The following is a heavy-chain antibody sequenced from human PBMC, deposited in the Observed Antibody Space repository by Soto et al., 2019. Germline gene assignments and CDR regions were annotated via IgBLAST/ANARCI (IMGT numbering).Heavy chain of an antibody. Sequence: GGSLRLSCAASGFTFSDHYMDWVRQAPGKGLEWVGRTRNKANSDTTEYAASVKGRFTITRNDSKNPLYLQMNSLKTEDTAGYYCARIGITGTAPYYYYYGMDVWGQGTTVTVSS. CDR1: GFTFSDHY. D-gene: IGHD1-7*01. J-gene: IGHJ6*02. CDR3: ARIGITGTAPYYYYYGMDV. V-gene: IGHV3-72*01. CDR2: TRNKANSDTT.